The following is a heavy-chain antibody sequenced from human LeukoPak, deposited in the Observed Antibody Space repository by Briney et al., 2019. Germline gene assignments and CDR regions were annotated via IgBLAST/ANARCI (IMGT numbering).Heavy chain of an antibody. Sequence: SETLSLTCAVYGGSFSGYYWSWIRQPPGKGLEWIGEINQSGSTNYNPSLKSRVTISVDTSKNQFSPKLSSVAAADTAVYYCARVYWSKKVGATNADYWGQGTLVTVSS. CDR1: GGSFSGYY. CDR3: ARVYWSKKVGATNADY. V-gene: IGHV4-34*01. J-gene: IGHJ4*02. CDR2: INQSGST. D-gene: IGHD1-26*01.